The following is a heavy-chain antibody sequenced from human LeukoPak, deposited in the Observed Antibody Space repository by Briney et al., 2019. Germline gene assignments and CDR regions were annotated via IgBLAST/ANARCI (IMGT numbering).Heavy chain of an antibody. J-gene: IGHJ4*02. D-gene: IGHD6-13*01. Sequence: SETLSLTCAVSGGSISNNNWWTWVRQPPGKGLEWIGEIYHSGITNYNPSLKSRVAISVDRSKSQFSLKLSSVTAADTAVYYCARDIGGTSWFDYWGQGTLVTVSS. CDR3: ARDIGGTSWFDY. CDR2: IYHSGIT. CDR1: GGSISNNNW. V-gene: IGHV4-4*02.